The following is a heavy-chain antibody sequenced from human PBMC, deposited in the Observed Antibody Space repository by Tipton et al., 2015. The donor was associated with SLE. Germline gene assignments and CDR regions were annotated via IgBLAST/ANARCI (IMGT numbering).Heavy chain of an antibody. CDR1: RGSFSGYY. CDR2: IYYGGHT. V-gene: IGHV4-34*11. CDR3: ARSTTLQGRMAV. J-gene: IGHJ6*02. D-gene: IGHD1-1*01. Sequence: TLSLTCAVYRGSFSGYYWSWVRQPPGKGLEWIGYIYYGGHTKYNPSHMSRAAISVDTSKDQFYLNLTSVTAADTAVYYCARSTTLQGRMAVWGQGTTVTVSS.